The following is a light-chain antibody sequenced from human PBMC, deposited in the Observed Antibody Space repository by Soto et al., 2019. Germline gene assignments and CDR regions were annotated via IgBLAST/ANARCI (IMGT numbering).Light chain of an antibody. CDR2: AAS. CDR3: QQYYSYPHP. Sequence: AIRMTQAPSSFSASTGDRVTITCRASQGISSYLAWYQQKPGKTPKLLIYAASTLQSGVPSRFCGSGSGTDFTLTTSCLQSEDFATYYFQQYYSYPHPLGQGTKVEIK. CDR1: QGISSY. V-gene: IGKV1-8*01. J-gene: IGKJ1*01.